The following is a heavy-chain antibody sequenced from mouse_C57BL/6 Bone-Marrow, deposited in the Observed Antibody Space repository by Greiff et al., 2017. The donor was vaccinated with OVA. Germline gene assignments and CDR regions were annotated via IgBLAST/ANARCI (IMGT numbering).Heavy chain of an antibody. V-gene: IGHV7-3*01. D-gene: IGHD1-1*01. CDR2: IRNKANGYTT. CDR1: GFTFTDYY. J-gene: IGHJ4*01. Sequence: DVKLVESGGGLVQPGGSLSLSCAASGFTFTDYYMSWVRQPPGKALEWLGFIRNKANGYTTEYSASVKGRFTISRDNSQSILYLQMNALRAEDSATYYCARYLYYGSSPYYAMDYWGQGTSVTVSS. CDR3: ARYLYYGSSPYYAMDY.